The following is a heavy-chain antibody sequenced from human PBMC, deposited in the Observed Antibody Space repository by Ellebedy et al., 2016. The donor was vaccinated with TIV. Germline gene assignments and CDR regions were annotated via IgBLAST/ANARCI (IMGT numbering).Heavy chain of an antibody. CDR2: ISHDGSVK. CDR1: GFTFSRFG. D-gene: IGHD1-1*01. Sequence: PGGSLRLSCAASGFTFSRFGMQWVRQAPGKGLEWVAVISHDGSVKHYADSVKGRFTISRDNSKNTLNLQLSSLRSEDTAVYYCAKETTELTATTHYWGQGTLVTVSS. V-gene: IGHV3-30*18. CDR3: AKETTELTATTHY. J-gene: IGHJ4*02.